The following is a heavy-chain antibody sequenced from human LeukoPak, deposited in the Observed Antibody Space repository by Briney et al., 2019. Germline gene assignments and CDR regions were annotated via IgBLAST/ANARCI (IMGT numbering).Heavy chain of an antibody. V-gene: IGHV5-51*01. CDR2: IYPGDSDT. D-gene: IGHD6-6*01. CDR3: ARRTYQSSSSIYFDY. J-gene: IGHJ4*02. Sequence: GESLKISCKGSGYSFTTYWIGWVRQMPGRGLEWMGIIYPGDSDTRYRPSFQGQVTISADKSIGTAYLQWSSLKASDTAMYYCARRTYQSSSSIYFDYWGQGTLVTVSS. CDR1: GYSFTTYW.